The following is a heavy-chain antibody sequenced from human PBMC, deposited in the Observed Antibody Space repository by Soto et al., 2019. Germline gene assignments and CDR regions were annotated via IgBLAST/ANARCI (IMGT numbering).Heavy chain of an antibody. D-gene: IGHD3-10*01. V-gene: IGHV3-53*01. CDR1: GFTVSSNY. CDR3: ARDAFMVRGVNYYYYCMDV. CDR2: IYSCGST. J-gene: IGHJ6*02. Sequence: GGSLRLSCAASGFTVSSNYMSWVRQAPGKGLEWVSVIYSCGSTYYADSVKGRFTISRDNSKNTLYLQMNSLRAEDTAVYYCARDAFMVRGVNYYYYCMDVWGQGTTVTVSS.